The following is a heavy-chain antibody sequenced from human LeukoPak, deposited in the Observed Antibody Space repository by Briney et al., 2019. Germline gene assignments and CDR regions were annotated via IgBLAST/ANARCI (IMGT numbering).Heavy chain of an antibody. CDR1: GGSISSSSYY. V-gene: IGHV4-39*01. CDR3: ARQWSGSYSDY. D-gene: IGHD1-26*01. Sequence: SETLSLTCTVSGGSISSSSYYWGWIRQPPGKGLEWIGNIYYSGSSYYSPSLKSRGTISVDTSKNQFSLKLSSVTAADSAVYYCARQWSGSYSDYWGQGTQVTVSS. CDR2: IYYSGSS. J-gene: IGHJ4*02.